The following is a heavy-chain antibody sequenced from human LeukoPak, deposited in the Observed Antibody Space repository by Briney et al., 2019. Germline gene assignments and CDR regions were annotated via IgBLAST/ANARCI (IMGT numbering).Heavy chain of an antibody. J-gene: IGHJ4*02. Sequence: GGSLRLSCAASGFTFSNYAMSWVRQAPGKGLEWVSSINGSGGSTYYADSVKGRFTIYRDNSKNTLYLQMNSLRAEDTAVYYCANVVRNDYWGQGTLVTVSS. D-gene: IGHD4-23*01. CDR2: INGSGGST. V-gene: IGHV3-23*01. CDR3: ANVVRNDY. CDR1: GFTFSNYA.